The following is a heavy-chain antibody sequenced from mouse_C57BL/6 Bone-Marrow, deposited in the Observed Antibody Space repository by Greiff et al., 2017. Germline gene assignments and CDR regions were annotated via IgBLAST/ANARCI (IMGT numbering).Heavy chain of an antibody. CDR1: GYTFTSYW. V-gene: IGHV1-59*01. D-gene: IGHD4-1*01. Sequence: QVQLKQPGAELVRPGTSVKLSCKASGYTFTSYWMHWVKQRPGQGLEWIGVIDPSDSYTNYNQKFKGKATLTVYTSSSTAYMQLSSLTSEDSAVYYCARGANWDFDYWGQGTTLTVSS. CDR3: ARGANWDFDY. J-gene: IGHJ2*01. CDR2: IDPSDSYT.